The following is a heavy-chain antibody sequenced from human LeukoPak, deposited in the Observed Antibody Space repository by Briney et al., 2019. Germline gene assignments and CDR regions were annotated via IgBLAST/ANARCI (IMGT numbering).Heavy chain of an antibody. V-gene: IGHV1-2*02. CDR1: GYTFTDYY. J-gene: IGHJ5*02. CDR2: ISSYSGGT. Sequence: ASVKVSCKASGYTFTDYYIHWIRQAPGQGLEWMGWISSYSGGTTYAQNFRGRVTMTRDTSISTAYMEPSSLRSDDTAVYYCAREEVGATGDWFDPWGQGTLVTVSS. D-gene: IGHD1-26*01. CDR3: AREEVGATGDWFDP.